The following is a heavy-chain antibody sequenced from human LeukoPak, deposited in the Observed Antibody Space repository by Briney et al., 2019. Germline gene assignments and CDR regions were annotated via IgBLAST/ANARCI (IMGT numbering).Heavy chain of an antibody. CDR2: IKQDGSEK. V-gene: IGHV3-7*01. Sequence: PGGSLRLSCAASGFTFSYYWMSWVRQAPGKGLEWVANIKQDGSEKYYVDSVKGRFTISRDNAKKSLYLQMASLRAEDTAVYYCARGWADCAMINCYTGGDVFDIWGQGTMVTVSS. CDR3: ARGWADCAMINCYTGGDVFDI. CDR1: GFTFSYYW. D-gene: IGHD2-2*02. J-gene: IGHJ3*02.